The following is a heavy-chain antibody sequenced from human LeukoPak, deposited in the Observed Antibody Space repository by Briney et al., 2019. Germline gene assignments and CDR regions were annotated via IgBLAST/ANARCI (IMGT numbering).Heavy chain of an antibody. CDR3: ARASTTVPNLLDY. CDR2: ISSSSDYI. D-gene: IGHD4-17*01. Sequence: PGGSLRLSCAASGFIFSRYNMNWVRQAPGKGLEWVSSISSSSDYIYYADSVKGRFTISRDNSKNTLYLQTSSLGVDDTAVYYCARASTTVPNLLDYWGQGALVTVSS. V-gene: IGHV3-21*01. CDR1: GFIFSRYN. J-gene: IGHJ4*02.